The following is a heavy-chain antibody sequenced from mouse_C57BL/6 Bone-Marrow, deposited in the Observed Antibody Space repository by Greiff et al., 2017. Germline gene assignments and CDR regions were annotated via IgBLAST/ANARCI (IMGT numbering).Heavy chain of an antibody. CDR2: IYPGDGDT. D-gene: IGHD2-4*01. Sequence: VQLKQSGPELVKPGASVKISCKASGYAFSSSWMNWVKQRPGKGLEWIGRIYPGDGDTNYNEKFKGKATLTADKSSSTAYMQLSSLTSEDSAVXFCASIYYYYDYAMDYWGQGTSVTVSS. CDR3: ASIYYYYDYAMDY. J-gene: IGHJ4*01. CDR1: GYAFSSSW. V-gene: IGHV1-82*01.